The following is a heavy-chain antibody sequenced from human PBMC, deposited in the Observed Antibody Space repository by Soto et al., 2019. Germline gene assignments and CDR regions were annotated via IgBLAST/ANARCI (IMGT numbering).Heavy chain of an antibody. CDR3: AGEGGGYCSGGSCQVDY. CDR1: GGSISSSSYY. D-gene: IGHD2-15*01. Sequence: QLQLQESGPGLVKPSETLSLTCTVSGGSISSSSYYWGWIRQPPGKGLEWIGSIYYRGNTYYNPSLKSLVTLSVDTSKNQFSLKLSSVTAADTAVYYCAGEGGGYCSGGSCQVDYWGQGTLVTVSS. CDR2: IYYRGNT. J-gene: IGHJ4*02. V-gene: IGHV4-39*02.